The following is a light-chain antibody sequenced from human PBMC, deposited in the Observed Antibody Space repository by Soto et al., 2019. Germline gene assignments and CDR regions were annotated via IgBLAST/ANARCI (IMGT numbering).Light chain of an antibody. Sequence: DLQMTQSPSSLSASVGDRVTITCQASQDISNYLNWYQQKPGKAPKLLIYDASNLETGVPSRFSGSGSGTDFTFTISSLQPEDIATYYCQQYDNLPITFGPGTRLEIK. J-gene: IGKJ5*01. CDR1: QDISNY. CDR3: QQYDNLPIT. V-gene: IGKV1-33*01. CDR2: DAS.